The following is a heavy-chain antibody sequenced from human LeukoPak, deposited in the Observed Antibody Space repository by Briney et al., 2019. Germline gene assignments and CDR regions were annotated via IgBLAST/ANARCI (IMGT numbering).Heavy chain of an antibody. CDR2: IRYDGSNK. J-gene: IGHJ6*03. CDR1: GLTFSSYG. V-gene: IGHV3-30*02. D-gene: IGHD5-18*01. Sequence: GGSLRLSCAASGLTFSSYGMSWVRQAPGKGLEWVAFIRYDGSNKYYADSVKGRFTISRDNSKNTLYLQMNSLRAEDTAVYYCAKSRRGYSYGPNYYYYMDVWGKGTTVTISS. CDR3: AKSRRGYSYGPNYYYYMDV.